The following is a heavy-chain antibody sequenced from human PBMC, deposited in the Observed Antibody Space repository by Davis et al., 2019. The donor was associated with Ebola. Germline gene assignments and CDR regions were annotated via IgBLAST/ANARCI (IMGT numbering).Heavy chain of an antibody. V-gene: IGHV3-23*01. CDR3: ARYSTSWQESDY. Sequence: GGSLRLSCAASGFTFSSYAMTWVRQAPGKGLEWVSGITGSDGNTYCADSVKGRFTISRDNSKNTLHLQMNSLRAEDTAVYYCARYSTSWQESDYWGQGTLVTVSS. CDR2: ITGSDGNT. J-gene: IGHJ4*02. D-gene: IGHD6-13*01. CDR1: GFTFSSYA.